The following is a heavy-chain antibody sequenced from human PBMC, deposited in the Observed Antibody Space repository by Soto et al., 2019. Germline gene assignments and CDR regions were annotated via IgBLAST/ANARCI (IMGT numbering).Heavy chain of an antibody. V-gene: IGHV1-8*01. CDR3: ARAETDAFYI. J-gene: IGHJ3*02. Sequence: QVQLVQSGAEVKKPGASVKVSCKASGYTFNSYDINWVRQATGQGLEWMGWMNPNSGNTGYAQKFKGRVTMTRNTSISTAYMELSRLRSEDTALYYCARAETDAFYIWGQGTMVTVSS. CDR2: MNPNSGNT. CDR1: GYTFNSYD.